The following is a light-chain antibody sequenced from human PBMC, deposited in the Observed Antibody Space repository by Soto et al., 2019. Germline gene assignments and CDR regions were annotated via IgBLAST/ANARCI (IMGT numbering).Light chain of an antibody. Sequence: EIVMTQSPAMQSVSPGERTTLSCRASQSVSSNLAWYQQKPGQAPRLLIYGASTRATGIPARFSGSGSGTEFTLTISSLQSEDFAVYYCQQYKDWPLTFGGGTKVEIK. CDR2: GAS. CDR3: QQYKDWPLT. V-gene: IGKV3-15*01. J-gene: IGKJ4*01. CDR1: QSVSSN.